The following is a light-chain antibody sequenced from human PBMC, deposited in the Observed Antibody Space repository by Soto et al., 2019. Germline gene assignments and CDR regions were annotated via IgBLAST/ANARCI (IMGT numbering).Light chain of an antibody. CDR2: EVS. CDR3: SSYAGSNNLV. Sequence: QSALTQPPSASGSPGQSVTISCTGTNSDVGVYNYVSWYQQHPGKAPKLMIYEVSKRPSGVPDRFSGSKSGNTASLTVSGLQADDEADYYCSSYAGSNNLVFGGGTKLTVL. J-gene: IGLJ2*01. V-gene: IGLV2-8*01. CDR1: NSDVGVYNY.